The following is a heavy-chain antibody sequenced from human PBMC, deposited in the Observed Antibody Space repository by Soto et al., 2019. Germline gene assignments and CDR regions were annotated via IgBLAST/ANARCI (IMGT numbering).Heavy chain of an antibody. CDR3: AKDRTTGTLLSYYYYMDV. CDR1: GFTFSSYA. J-gene: IGHJ6*03. Sequence: GGSLRLSCAASGFTFSSYAMSWVRQAPGKGLEWVSAISGSGGSTYYADSVKGRFTISRDNSKNTLYLQMNSLRAEDTAVYYCAKDRTTGTLLSYYYYMDVWGKGTTVTVSS. D-gene: IGHD1-1*01. V-gene: IGHV3-23*01. CDR2: ISGSGGST.